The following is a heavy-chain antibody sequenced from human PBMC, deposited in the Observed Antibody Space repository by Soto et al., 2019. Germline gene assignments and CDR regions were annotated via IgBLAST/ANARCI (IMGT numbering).Heavy chain of an antibody. V-gene: IGHV3-48*03. J-gene: IGHJ3*02. CDR2: ISSSGSTI. CDR1: GFTFSSYE. CDR3: AGDRIGTAAFDI. Sequence: GGSLRLSCAASGFTFSSYEMNWVRQAPGKGLEWVSYISSSGSTIYYADSVKGRFTISRDNAKNSLYLQMNSLRAEDTAVYYCAGDRIGTAAFDIWGQGTMVTVSS. D-gene: IGHD1-1*01.